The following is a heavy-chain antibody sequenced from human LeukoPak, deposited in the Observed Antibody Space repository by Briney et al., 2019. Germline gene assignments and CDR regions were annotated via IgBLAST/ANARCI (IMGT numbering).Heavy chain of an antibody. Sequence: GGSLRLSCAASGFTFSSYSMNWVRQAPGKGLEWVSSISSSSSYIYYADSVKGRFTISRDNAKNSLYLQMNSLRAEDTAVYYCARGRPLGSGSYFIDYWGQGTLVTVSS. V-gene: IGHV3-21*01. CDR3: ARGRPLGSGSYFIDY. D-gene: IGHD3-10*01. CDR2: ISSSSSYI. J-gene: IGHJ4*02. CDR1: GFTFSSYS.